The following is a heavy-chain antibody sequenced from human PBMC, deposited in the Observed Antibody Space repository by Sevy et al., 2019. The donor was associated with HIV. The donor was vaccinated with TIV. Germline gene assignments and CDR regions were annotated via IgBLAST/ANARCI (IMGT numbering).Heavy chain of an antibody. CDR1: GGSISSSNYY. CDR2: IYYSGSA. J-gene: IGHJ4*02. Sequence: SETLSPTCTVSGGSISSSNYYWGWIRQPPGKGLEWIGTIYYSGSAYYNSSLKSRVTIFIDTSNNQFSLRLSSVTAADTAVYYCARRDYYGYSDSWGQGTLVTVSS. D-gene: IGHD3-3*01. CDR3: ARRDYYGYSDS. V-gene: IGHV4-39*01.